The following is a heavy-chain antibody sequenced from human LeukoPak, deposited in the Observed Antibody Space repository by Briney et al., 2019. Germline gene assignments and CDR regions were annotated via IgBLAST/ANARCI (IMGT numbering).Heavy chain of an antibody. CDR2: IIPILGIA. CDR1: GGTFSSYA. V-gene: IGHV1-69*04. D-gene: IGHD1-20*01. Sequence: ASVKVSCKASGGTFSSYAISWVRQAPRQGLEWMGRIIPILGIANYAQKFQGRVTITADKSTSTAYMELSSLRSEDTAVYYCAREHNWNDLLYYYYGMDVWGQGTTVTVSS. J-gene: IGHJ6*02. CDR3: AREHNWNDLLYYYYGMDV.